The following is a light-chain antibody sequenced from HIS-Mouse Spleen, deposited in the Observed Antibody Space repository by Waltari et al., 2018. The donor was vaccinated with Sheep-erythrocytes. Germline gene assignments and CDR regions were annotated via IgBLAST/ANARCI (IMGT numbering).Light chain of an antibody. CDR3: CSYAGSYNHV. CDR2: DVS. Sequence: QSALTQPRSVSGSPGQSVTISRTGTSSDVGGYNYGSWYQQHPGKPPKLMIYDVSKRPSGVPDRFSGSKSGNTASLTISGLQAEDEADYYCCSYAGSYNHVFATGTKVTVL. V-gene: IGLV2-11*01. J-gene: IGLJ1*01. CDR1: SSDVGGYNY.